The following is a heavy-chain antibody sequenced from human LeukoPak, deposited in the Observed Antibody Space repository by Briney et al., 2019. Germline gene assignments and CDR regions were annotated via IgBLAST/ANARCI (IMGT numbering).Heavy chain of an antibody. J-gene: IGHJ6*03. Sequence: SVKVSCKASGYTFTSYYMHWVRQAPGQGLEWMGGIIPIFGTANYAQKFQGRVTITTDESTSTAYMELSSLRSEDTAVYYCARDRGIVATIRDYYYYYMDVWGKGTTVTVSS. D-gene: IGHD5-12*01. CDR2: IIPIFGTA. V-gene: IGHV1-69*05. CDR1: GYTFTSYY. CDR3: ARDRGIVATIRDYYYYYMDV.